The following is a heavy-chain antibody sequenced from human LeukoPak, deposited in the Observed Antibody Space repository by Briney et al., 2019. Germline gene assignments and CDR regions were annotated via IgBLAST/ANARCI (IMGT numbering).Heavy chain of an antibody. CDR3: ARGGGEPYYYDSSGYLPLQY. CDR1: GGSISSYY. J-gene: IGHJ4*02. Sequence: SETLSLTCTVSGGSISSYYWSWIRQPPGKGLEWIGYIYYSGSTNYNPSLKSRVTISVDTSKNQFSLKLSSVTAADTAVYYCARGGGEPYYYDSSGYLPLQYWGQGTLVIVSS. D-gene: IGHD3-22*01. CDR2: IYYSGST. V-gene: IGHV4-59*01.